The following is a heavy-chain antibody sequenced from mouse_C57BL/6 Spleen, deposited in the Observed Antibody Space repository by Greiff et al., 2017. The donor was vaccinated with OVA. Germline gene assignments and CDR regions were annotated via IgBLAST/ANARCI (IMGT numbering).Heavy chain of an antibody. D-gene: IGHD1-1*01. Sequence: VQVVESGPGLVQPSQSLSITCTVSGFSLTSYGVHWVRQSPGKGLEWLGVIWRGGSTDYNAAFMSRLSITKDNSKSQVFFKMNSLQADDTAIYYCAKNYYYGSSHYAMDYWGQGTSVTVSS. CDR3: AKNYYYGSSHYAMDY. J-gene: IGHJ4*01. V-gene: IGHV2-5*01. CDR1: GFSLTSYG. CDR2: IWRGGST.